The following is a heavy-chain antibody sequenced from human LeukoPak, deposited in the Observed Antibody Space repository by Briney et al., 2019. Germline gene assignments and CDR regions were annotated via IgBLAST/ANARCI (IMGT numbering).Heavy chain of an antibody. CDR1: GGSFSGYY. Sequence: PSETLSLTCAVYGGSFSGYYWSWIRQPPGKGLEWIGEINHSGSTNYNPSLKSRVTISVDTSKNQFSLKLSSVTAADTAVYYCARGIGIGGYSYGPPFDYWGLGTLVTVSS. J-gene: IGHJ4*02. V-gene: IGHV4-34*01. CDR3: ARGIGIGGYSYGPPFDY. D-gene: IGHD5-18*01. CDR2: INHSGST.